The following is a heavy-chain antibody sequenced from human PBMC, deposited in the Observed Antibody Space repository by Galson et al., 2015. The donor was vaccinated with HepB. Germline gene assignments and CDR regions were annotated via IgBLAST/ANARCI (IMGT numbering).Heavy chain of an antibody. CDR1: GFTFSNYA. D-gene: IGHD6-19*01. CDR3: AKVSTSGWYSDWFDP. Sequence: SLRLSCAASGFTFSNYAMGWVRQAPGKGLEWVSGISGSGGNTYYADSAKGRFTISRDNSKNTLYLQMNSLRAKDTAVYYCAKVSTSGWYSDWFDPWGQGTLVTVSS. J-gene: IGHJ5*02. CDR2: ISGSGGNT. V-gene: IGHV3-23*01.